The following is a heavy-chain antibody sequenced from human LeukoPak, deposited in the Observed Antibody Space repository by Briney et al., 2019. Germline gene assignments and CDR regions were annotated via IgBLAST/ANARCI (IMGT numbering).Heavy chain of an antibody. J-gene: IGHJ4*02. V-gene: IGHV1-8*01. CDR1: GYTFSSYD. CDR2: MNPNSANT. Sequence: ASVKVSCKASGYTFSSYDINWVRQAPGQGPEWLGWMNPNSANTGSAQKFQGRFTMTWDTSISTAYMELSSLRSEDTAVYYCAREGFDYWGRGTLVTVSS. CDR3: AREGFDY.